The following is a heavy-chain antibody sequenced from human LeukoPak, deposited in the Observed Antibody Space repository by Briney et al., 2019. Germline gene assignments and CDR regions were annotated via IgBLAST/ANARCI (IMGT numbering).Heavy chain of an antibody. V-gene: IGHV3-48*03. CDR3: AKGAFLAVAGSGWAPFDY. CDR2: ISSSSSTI. D-gene: IGHD6-19*01. CDR1: GFTFRSYE. Sequence: PGGSLRLSCAVSGFTFRSYEMNWVRQAPGKGLEWVSYISSSSSTIYYSDSLKGRFTISRDNAKNSLYLQMNSLRAEDTALYYCAKGAFLAVAGSGWAPFDYWGQGTLVTVSS. J-gene: IGHJ4*02.